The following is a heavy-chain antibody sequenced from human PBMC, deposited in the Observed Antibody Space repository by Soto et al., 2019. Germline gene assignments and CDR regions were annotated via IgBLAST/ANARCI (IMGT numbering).Heavy chain of an antibody. D-gene: IGHD4-17*01. Sequence: SSETLSLTCTVSGGSISSYYWSWIRQPPGKGLEWIGYIYYSGSTNYNPSLKSRVTISVDTPKNQFSLKLSSVTAADTAVYYCARGDDYGDYYVDYWGQGTLVTVSS. CDR1: GGSISSYY. CDR3: ARGDDYGDYYVDY. J-gene: IGHJ4*02. V-gene: IGHV4-59*01. CDR2: IYYSGST.